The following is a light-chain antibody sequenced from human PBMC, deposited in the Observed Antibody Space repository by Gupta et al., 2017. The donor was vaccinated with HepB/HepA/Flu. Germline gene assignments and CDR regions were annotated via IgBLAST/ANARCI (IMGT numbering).Light chain of an antibody. V-gene: IGLV1-44*01. CDR3: AAWDDSLKADV. CDR2: NSD. Sequence: VTISCSGSSSNIGRNTVDWYQHVPGTAPKLLIYNSDQRPSGVPDRFSGSKSDTSASLATRGLHSEDEADYYCAAWDDSLKADVFGRGTKVTVI. J-gene: IGLJ1*01. CDR1: SSNIGRNT.